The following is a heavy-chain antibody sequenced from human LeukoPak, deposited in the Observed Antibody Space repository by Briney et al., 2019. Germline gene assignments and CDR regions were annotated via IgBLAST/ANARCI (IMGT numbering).Heavy chain of an antibody. J-gene: IGHJ4*02. D-gene: IGHD4-11*01. CDR3: ARDRRPNSNGGFDS. V-gene: IGHV4-59*08. CDR2: IYYTAGT. Sequence: SETLSLTCTVSGGSISPYYWDWIRQTPGKGLEWIGHIYYTAGTNYNPSLKSRLTISQHTSKTQPPPSRGAVTAADTPLFHCARDRRPNSNGGFDSWGQGTLVTVSP. CDR1: GGSISPYY.